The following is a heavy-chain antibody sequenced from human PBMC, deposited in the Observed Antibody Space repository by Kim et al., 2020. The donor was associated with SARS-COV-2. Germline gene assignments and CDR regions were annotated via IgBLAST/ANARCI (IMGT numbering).Heavy chain of an antibody. Sequence: GGSLRLSCAASGFTFSSYGMHWVRQAPGKGLEWVAVISYDGSNKYYADSVKGRFTISRDNSKNTLYLQMNSLRAEDTAVYYCAKDRGWELLPVYYFDYWGQGTLVTVSS. CDR3: AKDRGWELLPVYYFDY. D-gene: IGHD1-26*01. CDR1: GFTFSSYG. V-gene: IGHV3-30*18. J-gene: IGHJ4*02. CDR2: ISYDGSNK.